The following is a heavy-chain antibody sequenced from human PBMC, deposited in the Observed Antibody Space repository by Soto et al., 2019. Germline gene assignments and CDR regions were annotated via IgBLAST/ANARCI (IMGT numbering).Heavy chain of an antibody. CDR2: TYYRSKWFN. D-gene: IGHD2-8*01. CDR3: EREWTNAYWFDP. Sequence: PSQTLSLTCAISGGSVSSNSAAWNWIRQSPSRGLEWLGRTYYRSKWFNDYAVSVKSRITINPDTSKHQFSLQLNSVTPEETAVYQCEREWTNAYWFDPWGQRTLVTVSS. CDR1: GGSVSSNSAA. V-gene: IGHV6-1*01. J-gene: IGHJ5*02.